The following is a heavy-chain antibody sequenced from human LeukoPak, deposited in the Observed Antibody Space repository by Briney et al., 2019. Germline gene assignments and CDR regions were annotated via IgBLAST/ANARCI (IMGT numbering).Heavy chain of an antibody. J-gene: IGHJ3*02. Sequence: GGSLRLSCAASRFTFSSYGMHWVRQAPGKGLEWVAFIRYDGSNKYYADSVKGRFTISRDNSKNTLYLQMNSLRAEDTAVYYCAKVLGYCSSTSCRGDAFDIWGQGTMVTVSS. V-gene: IGHV3-30*02. CDR3: AKVLGYCSSTSCRGDAFDI. CDR1: RFTFSSYG. CDR2: IRYDGSNK. D-gene: IGHD2-2*01.